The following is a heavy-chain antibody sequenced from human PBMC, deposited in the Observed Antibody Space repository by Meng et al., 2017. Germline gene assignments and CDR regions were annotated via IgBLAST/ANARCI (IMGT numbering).Heavy chain of an antibody. CDR1: GGTFSSYT. Sequence: SGVEVKKPGSSGKVSCKASGGTFSSYTISWVRQAPGQWLGWLGRIIPILGIANYAQKFQGRVTITADKSTSTAYMELSSLRSEDTAVYYCARDPHYYDSRGEFDPWGQGTLVTVSS. V-gene: IGHV1-69*08. D-gene: IGHD3-22*01. CDR3: ARDPHYYDSRGEFDP. CDR2: IIPILGIA. J-gene: IGHJ5*02.